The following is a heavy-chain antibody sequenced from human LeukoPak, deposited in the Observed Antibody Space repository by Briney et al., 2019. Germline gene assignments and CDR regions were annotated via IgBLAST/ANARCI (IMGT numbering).Heavy chain of an antibody. CDR3: ATARDY. Sequence: SETLSLTCAVYGGSFSGYYWSWVRQPPGKGLEWIGEINHSGSTNYNPSLKSRVTISVDTSKNQFSLKLSSVTAADTAVYYCATARDYWGQGTLVTVSS. CDR2: INHSGST. CDR1: GGSFSGYY. V-gene: IGHV4-34*01. J-gene: IGHJ4*02.